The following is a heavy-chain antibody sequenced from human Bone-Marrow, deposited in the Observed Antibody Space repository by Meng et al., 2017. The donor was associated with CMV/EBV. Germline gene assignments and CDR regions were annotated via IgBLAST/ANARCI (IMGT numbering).Heavy chain of an antibody. V-gene: IGHV1-2*02. J-gene: IGHJ4*02. CDR2: INPNSGDT. D-gene: IGHD2-21*02. CDR1: GYTFTGYD. CDR3: ARDLTTAWPNY. Sequence: CKASGYTFTGYDIHWVRQAPGQGLEWMGWINPNSGDTNYAQNFQGRVAMTRDTSISTAYMELSGLRSDDTAVYYCARDLTTAWPNYWGQGTLVTVSS.